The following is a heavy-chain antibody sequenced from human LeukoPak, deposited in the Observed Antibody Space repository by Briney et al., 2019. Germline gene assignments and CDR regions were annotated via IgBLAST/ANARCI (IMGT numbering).Heavy chain of an antibody. CDR1: GGSISSGNYY. Sequence: SETLSLTCTVSGGSISSGNYYWSWIRQPPGKGVEWIGYIYYSGNTYYNPSLKSRVTISVDTSTNQFSLNLSSVTAADTAVYYCARAWGYYDSSGSHGFDIWGQGTAVTVSS. CDR3: ARAWGYYDSSGSHGFDI. V-gene: IGHV4-30-4*01. CDR2: IYYSGNT. J-gene: IGHJ3*02. D-gene: IGHD3-22*01.